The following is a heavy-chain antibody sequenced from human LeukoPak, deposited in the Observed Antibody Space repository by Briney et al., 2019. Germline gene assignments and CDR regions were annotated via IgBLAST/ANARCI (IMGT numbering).Heavy chain of an antibody. CDR3: AKEWELPHDY. Sequence: GGSLRLSCAASGFTFSSYAMSWVRQAPGKGLEWVSTINGGGVNTHYADSVGGRFTISRDNSKNTLFLQMNSLRDEDTAVYYCAKEWELPHDYWGQGTLVTVSS. D-gene: IGHD1-26*01. V-gene: IGHV3-23*01. CDR1: GFTFSSYA. J-gene: IGHJ4*02. CDR2: INGGGVNT.